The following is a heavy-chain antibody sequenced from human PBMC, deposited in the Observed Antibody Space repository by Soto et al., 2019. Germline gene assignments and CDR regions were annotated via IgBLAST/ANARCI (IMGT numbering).Heavy chain of an antibody. D-gene: IGHD4-17*01. Sequence: GQSLKIDCEGSGCRVSGYWIGGAGPMNGKGLEWMGIIYPGDSDTRYSPSFQGQVTISADKSISTAYLQWSSLKASDTAMYYCARLVPPLTTVTTLAYYYMDVWGKGTTVTVSS. J-gene: IGHJ6*03. V-gene: IGHV5-51*01. CDR1: GCRVSGYW. CDR2: IYPGDSDT. CDR3: ARLVPPLTTVTTLAYYYMDV.